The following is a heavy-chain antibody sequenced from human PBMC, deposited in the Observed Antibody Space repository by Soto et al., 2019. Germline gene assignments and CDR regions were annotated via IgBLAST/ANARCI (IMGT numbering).Heavy chain of an antibody. V-gene: IGHV1-69*13. CDR3: ARCPVGATYFDY. CDR2: IIPIFGTA. Sequence: SVKVSCKASGGTFSSYAIGWVRQAPGQGLEWMGGIIPIFGTANYAQKFQGRVTITADESTSTAYMELSSLRSEDTAVYYCARCPVGATYFDYWGQGTLVTVSS. CDR1: GGTFSSYA. J-gene: IGHJ4*02. D-gene: IGHD1-26*01.